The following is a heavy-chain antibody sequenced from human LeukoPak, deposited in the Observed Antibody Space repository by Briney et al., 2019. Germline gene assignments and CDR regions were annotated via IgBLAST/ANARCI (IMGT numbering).Heavy chain of an antibody. CDR1: GFTFSSYA. CDR2: ISGSGGST. CDR3: AKVGVQEDTAMDFDY. D-gene: IGHD5-18*01. Sequence: PGGSLRLSCAASGFTFSSYAMSWVRQAPGKGLEWVSAISGSGGSTYYADSVKGRFTISRDNSENTLYLQMNSLRAEDTAVYYCAKVGVQEDTAMDFDYWGQGTLVTVSS. J-gene: IGHJ4*02. V-gene: IGHV3-23*01.